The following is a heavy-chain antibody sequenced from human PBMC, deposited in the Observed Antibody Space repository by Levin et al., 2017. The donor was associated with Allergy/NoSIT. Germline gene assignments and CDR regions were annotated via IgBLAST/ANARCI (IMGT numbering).Heavy chain of an antibody. CDR3: ARGGWLRLDYFDY. CDR1: GGSISNYY. D-gene: IGHD5-12*01. V-gene: IGHV4-59*01. J-gene: IGHJ4*02. CDR2: IYYSGST. Sequence: PSETLSLTCTVSGGSISNYYWSWIRQPPGKGLEWIGYIYYSGSTNYNSSLKSRVTISVDTSKNQYSLKLSSVTAADTAVYYCARGGWLRLDYFDYWGQGTLVTVSS.